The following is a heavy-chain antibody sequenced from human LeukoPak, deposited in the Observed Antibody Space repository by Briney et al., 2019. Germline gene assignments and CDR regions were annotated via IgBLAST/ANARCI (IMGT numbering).Heavy chain of an antibody. Sequence: GASLKLSCAASGGTFSSYAISWVRQAPGQGLEWMGGIIPIFGTANYAQKFQGRVTITADESTSTAYMELSSLRSEDTAVYYCARGGIAAAGTFDYWGQGTLVTVAS. D-gene: IGHD6-13*01. J-gene: IGHJ4*02. CDR2: IIPIFGTA. V-gene: IGHV1-69*13. CDR1: GGTFSSYA. CDR3: ARGGIAAAGTFDY.